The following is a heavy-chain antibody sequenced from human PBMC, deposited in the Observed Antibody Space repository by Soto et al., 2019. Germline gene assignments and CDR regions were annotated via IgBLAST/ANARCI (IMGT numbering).Heavy chain of an antibody. V-gene: IGHV3-23*01. CDR1: GFTFSSYA. Sequence: GGSLRLSCAASGFTFSSYAMSWVRQAPGKGLEWVSGISVRETRTYFADSVKGRFTISRDNSKNTLYLQMNSLRAEDTAVYYCAKEALFDTMVRNNWSDPWGQGTLVTVSS. J-gene: IGHJ5*02. D-gene: IGHD3-10*01. CDR3: AKEALFDTMVRNNWSDP. CDR2: ISVRETRT.